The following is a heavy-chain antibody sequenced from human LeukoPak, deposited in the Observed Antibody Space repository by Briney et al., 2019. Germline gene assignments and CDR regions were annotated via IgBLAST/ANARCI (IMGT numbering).Heavy chain of an antibody. CDR2: ISSNGAGT. J-gene: IGHJ5*02. V-gene: IGHV3-23*01. CDR3: AKDVCSRTSCDVGS. Sequence: GGSLRLSCAASGFTFSSYAMSWVRPAPGKGLGWVSAISSNGAGTYYADSVKGSFTISRDNSKNTLYLQMNSLRAEDTAVYYCAKDVCSRTSCDVGSWGQGTLVTVSS. D-gene: IGHD2-2*01. CDR1: GFTFSSYA.